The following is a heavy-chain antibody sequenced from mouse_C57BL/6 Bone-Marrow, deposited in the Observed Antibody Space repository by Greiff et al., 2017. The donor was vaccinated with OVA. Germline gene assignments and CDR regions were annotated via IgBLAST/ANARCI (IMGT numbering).Heavy chain of an antibody. CDR1: GYTFTSYG. D-gene: IGHD1-1*01. V-gene: IGHV1-81*01. Sequence: VKLMESGAELARPGASVKLSCKASGYTFTSYGISWVKQRTGQGLEWIGEIYPRSGNTYYNEKFKGKATLTADKSSSTAYMELRSLTSEDSAVYFCAREGILITTVSYAMDYWGQGTSVTVSS. CDR2: IYPRSGNT. CDR3: AREGILITTVSYAMDY. J-gene: IGHJ4*01.